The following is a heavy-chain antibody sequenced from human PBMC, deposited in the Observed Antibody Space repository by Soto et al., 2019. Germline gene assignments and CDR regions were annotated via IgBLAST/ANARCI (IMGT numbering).Heavy chain of an antibody. D-gene: IGHD5-12*01. CDR1: GGTFSSYA. V-gene: IGHV1-69*13. CDR2: IIPIFGTA. Sequence: RASVKVSCKASGGTFSSYAISWVRQAPGQGLEWMGGIIPIFGTANYAQKFQGRVTITADESTSTAYMELSSLRSEDTAVYYCARPRGYSGYGRYDYWGQGTLVTVSS. J-gene: IGHJ4*02. CDR3: ARPRGYSGYGRYDY.